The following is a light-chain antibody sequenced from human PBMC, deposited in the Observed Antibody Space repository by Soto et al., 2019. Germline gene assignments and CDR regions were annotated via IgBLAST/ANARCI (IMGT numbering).Light chain of an antibody. CDR1: NSNIGSDI. Sequence: QSVLTQPPSASGTPGQRATISCCGSNSNIGSDIVNCYQLLPGAAPEVLINTTNQRPSGVPERFSGSKSGTSASLAISGLQCEDEANSSCATWDGGLSGPFVFGTGTKLTVL. V-gene: IGLV1-44*01. CDR2: TTN. J-gene: IGLJ1*01. CDR3: ATWDGGLSGPFV.